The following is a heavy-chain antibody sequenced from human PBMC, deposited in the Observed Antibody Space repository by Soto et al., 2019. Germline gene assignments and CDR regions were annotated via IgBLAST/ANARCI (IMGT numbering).Heavy chain of an antibody. Sequence: AASVKVSCKASGYTFTSYDIKWVRQATGQGPEWMGWMSPNTGTIVYAQKFQGRVTMTRNTPTSTAYMTLSSLRSEDTAVYYCARDRPGIKTYEAFDIWGQGTTVTVSS. D-gene: IGHD1-20*01. J-gene: IGHJ3*02. CDR1: GYTFTSYD. CDR3: ARDRPGIKTYEAFDI. V-gene: IGHV1-8*01. CDR2: MSPNTGTI.